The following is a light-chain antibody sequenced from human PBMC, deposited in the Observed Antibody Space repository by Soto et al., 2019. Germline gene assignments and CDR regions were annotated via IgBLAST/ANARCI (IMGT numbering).Light chain of an antibody. CDR1: QSIRTS. CDR2: DAS. CDR3: QQRSNWPSLT. Sequence: EVVLTDSPATLSLSRWERATLSCRASQSIRTSLAWYQQKPGQAPRLVIFDASNRANGVPARFGGSGSGTDFTLTTSSLEPEDFAVYYCQQRSNWPSLTLGGGTKVDIK. J-gene: IGKJ4*01. V-gene: IGKV3-11*01.